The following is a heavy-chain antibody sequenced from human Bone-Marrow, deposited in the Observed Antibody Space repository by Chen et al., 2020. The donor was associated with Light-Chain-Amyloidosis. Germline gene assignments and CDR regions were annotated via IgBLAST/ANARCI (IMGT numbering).Heavy chain of an antibody. J-gene: IGHJ4*02. CDR1: GYTFPNYW. D-gene: IGHD5-12*01. CDR2: IYPDDSDA. CDR3: ARRRDGYNFDY. V-gene: IGHV5-51*01. Sequence: ELQLEQSGPEVIKPGESLKISCKGSGYTFPNYWIGWGRQMPGKGLEWMGVIYPDDSDARYSPSFEGQVTISADKSITTAYLQWRSLKASDTAMYYCARRRDGYNFDYWGQGTLVTVSS.